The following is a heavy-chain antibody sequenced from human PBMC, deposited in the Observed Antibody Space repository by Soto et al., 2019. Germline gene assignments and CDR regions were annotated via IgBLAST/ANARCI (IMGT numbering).Heavy chain of an antibody. Sequence: SETLSLTCTVSGGSISSYYWSWVRQPPGKGLEWIGYIYYSGSTNYNPSLKSRVTISVDTSKNQFSLKLSSVTAADTAVYYCARVIYYGMDVWGQGTTVTVSS. CDR3: ARVIYYGMDV. J-gene: IGHJ6*02. CDR1: GGSISSYY. V-gene: IGHV4-59*01. CDR2: IYYSGST.